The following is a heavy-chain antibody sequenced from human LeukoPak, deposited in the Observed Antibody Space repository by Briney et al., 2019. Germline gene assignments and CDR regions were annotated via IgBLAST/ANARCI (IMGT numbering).Heavy chain of an antibody. CDR1: GGTFSSYA. D-gene: IGHD6-6*01. J-gene: IGHJ6*03. CDR3: ARCIAAGLPYYYMDV. V-gene: IGHV1-69*05. CDR2: IIPTFGTA. Sequence: SVKVSCKASGGTFSSYAISWVRQAPGQGLEWMGGIIPTFGTANYAQKFQGRVTITTDESTSTAYMELSSLRSEDTAVYYCARCIAAGLPYYYMDVWGKGTTVTVSS.